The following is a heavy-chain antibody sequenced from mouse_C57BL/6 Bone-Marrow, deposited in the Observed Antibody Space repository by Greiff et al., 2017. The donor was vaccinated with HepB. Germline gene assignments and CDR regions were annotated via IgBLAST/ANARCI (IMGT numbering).Heavy chain of an antibody. CDR1: GYTFTSYW. CDR2: IDPSDSYT. D-gene: IGHD1-1*01. J-gene: IGHJ2*01. V-gene: IGHV1-50*01. Sequence: QVQLQQPGAELVKPGASVKLSCKASGYTFTSYWMQWVKQRPGQGLEWIGEIDPSDSYTNYNQKFKGKATLTVDTSSSTAYMQLSSLTSEDSAVYYCARDGSITTVVATNFAYWGQGTTLTVSS. CDR3: ARDGSITTVVATNFAY.